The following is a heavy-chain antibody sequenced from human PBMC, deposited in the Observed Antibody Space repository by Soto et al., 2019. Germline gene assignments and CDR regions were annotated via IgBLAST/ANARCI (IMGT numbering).Heavy chain of an antibody. CDR2: IYYSGTT. CDR3: ARGGGYCTNGVCPFDY. Sequence: QVQLQESGPGLVKPSQTLSLTCTVSGGSNSSGDYYWSWIRQPPGKGLEWIGYIYYSGTTYYNPSLKSRVTIVXATXKXPFSLKLSSVTAADTAVYYCARGGGYCTNGVCPFDYWGRGTLVTVSS. J-gene: IGHJ4*02. D-gene: IGHD2-8*01. CDR1: GGSNSSGDYY. V-gene: IGHV4-30-4*01.